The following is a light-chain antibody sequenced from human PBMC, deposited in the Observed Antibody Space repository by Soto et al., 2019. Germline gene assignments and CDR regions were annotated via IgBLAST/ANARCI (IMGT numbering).Light chain of an antibody. CDR1: QDNRSD. V-gene: IGKV1-17*01. Sequence: DIQMTQSPSSLSASVGDRVTITCRASQDNRSDLGWYQQKPGKAPKRLIYAASSWQNGVPLRFSGSGSATEFPLTISRLQPEDFATSYCLQIDSYPWTFGQGTKVEIQ. CDR2: AAS. CDR3: LQIDSYPWT. J-gene: IGKJ1*01.